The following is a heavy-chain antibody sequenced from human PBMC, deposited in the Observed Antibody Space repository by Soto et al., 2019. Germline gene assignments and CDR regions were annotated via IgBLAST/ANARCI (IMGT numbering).Heavy chain of an antibody. D-gene: IGHD2-2*01. CDR1: GYTFXSYG. CDR2: ISAYNGNT. J-gene: IGHJ4*01. CDR3: AKDSHWAIISPTHDY. Sequence: ASVKVSCKASGYTFXSYGISWVRQAPGQGLEWMGWISAYNGNTNYAQKLQGRVTMTTDTSTSTAYMELRSLRSDDTAIYYCAKDSHWAIISPTHDYWGHGTLVTVSS. V-gene: IGHV1-18*01.